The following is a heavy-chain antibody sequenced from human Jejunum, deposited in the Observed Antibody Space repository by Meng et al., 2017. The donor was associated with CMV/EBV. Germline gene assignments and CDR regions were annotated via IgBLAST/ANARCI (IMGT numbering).Heavy chain of an antibody. Sequence: ASGLSVSTTHMNWVRRAPGKGLEWVSVIYSSGRTFYADSVKGRFTVSRDSSQNTVFLQMNNLRGEDTAIYYCARPSTPSYYYGMDVWGQGTTVTVSS. CDR3: ARPSTPSYYYGMDV. CDR2: IYSSGRT. CDR1: GLSVSTTH. D-gene: IGHD2/OR15-2a*01. J-gene: IGHJ6*02. V-gene: IGHV3-53*01.